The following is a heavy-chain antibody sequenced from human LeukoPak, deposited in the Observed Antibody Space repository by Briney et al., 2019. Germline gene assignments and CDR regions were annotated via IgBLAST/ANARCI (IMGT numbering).Heavy chain of an antibody. CDR1: GASITDAY. Sequence: SETLSLTCTVSGASITDAYWSWLRQPPGKGLEWIGYIYYRGGTNYNPSLRGRVTISLDMSKNQFSLKLSSVTAADTAVYYCARTTEGYCSSTRCYGFDYYYYMDVWGKGTTVTISS. V-gene: IGHV4-59*01. CDR3: ARTTEGYCSSTRCYGFDYYYYMDV. CDR2: IYYRGGT. D-gene: IGHD2-2*01. J-gene: IGHJ6*03.